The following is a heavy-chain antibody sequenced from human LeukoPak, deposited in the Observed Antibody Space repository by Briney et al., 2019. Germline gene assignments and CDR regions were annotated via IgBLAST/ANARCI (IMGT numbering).Heavy chain of an antibody. V-gene: IGHV3-74*03. CDR1: GFTFSSYW. J-gene: IGHJ4*02. CDR3: AALDHGHDY. Sequence: GGSLRLSCVASGFTFSSYWMHWVRQAPGKGLVWVSRINSDGSSTKCADSVKGRFTISRDNAKNTLYLQMNSLGDEDTAVYYCAALDHGHDYWGQGTLVTVSS. CDR2: INSDGSST.